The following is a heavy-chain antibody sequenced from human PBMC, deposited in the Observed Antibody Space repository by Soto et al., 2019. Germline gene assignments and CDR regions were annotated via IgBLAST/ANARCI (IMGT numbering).Heavy chain of an antibody. D-gene: IGHD3-10*01. CDR2: ISGSGGST. CDR1: GFTFSSYA. J-gene: IGHJ5*02. Sequence: EVQLLESGGGLVQPGGSLRLSCAASGFTFSSYAMSWVRQAPGKGLEWVSAISGSGGSTYYADSVKGRFTISRDNSKNTLYLQMNSRRAEDTAVYYCAKDRGNDYGSGNWFDPCGQGTLVTVSS. CDR3: AKDRGNDYGSGNWFDP. V-gene: IGHV3-23*01.